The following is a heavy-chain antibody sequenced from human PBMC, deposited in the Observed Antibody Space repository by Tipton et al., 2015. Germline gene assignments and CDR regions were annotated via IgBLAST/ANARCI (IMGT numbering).Heavy chain of an antibody. J-gene: IGHJ4*02. CDR3: AREVWYNDSTGYDY. V-gene: IGHV4-34*01. D-gene: IGHD3-22*01. CDR1: GGSFSGHY. CDR2: VYHSGIT. Sequence: TLSLTCAVYGGSFSGHYWSWIRQPPGKGLEWIGEVYHSGITNYNPSLKSRVNISVDTSKSQFSLHLSSVTAADTAVYYCAREVWYNDSTGYDYWGQGTLVTVSS.